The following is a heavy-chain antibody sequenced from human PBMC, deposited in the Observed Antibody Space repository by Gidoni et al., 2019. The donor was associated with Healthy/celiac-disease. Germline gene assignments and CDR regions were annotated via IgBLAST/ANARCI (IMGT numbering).Heavy chain of an antibody. J-gene: IGHJ6*02. V-gene: IGHV3-23*01. CDR3: AKYRAYYDFWSGYFTLYYYYGMDV. Sequence: EVQLLESGGGLVQPGGSLRLSCAASGFTFISYAMSWVRQAPGKGLEWVSAISGSGGSTYYADSVKGRFTISRDNAKNTLYLQMNSLRAEDTAVYYCAKYRAYYDFWSGYFTLYYYYGMDVWGQGTTVTVSS. CDR1: GFTFISYA. CDR2: ISGSGGST. D-gene: IGHD3-3*01.